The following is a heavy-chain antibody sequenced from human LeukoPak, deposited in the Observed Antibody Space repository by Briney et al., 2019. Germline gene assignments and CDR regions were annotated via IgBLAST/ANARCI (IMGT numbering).Heavy chain of an antibody. CDR3: ARGSSMRDWFDP. CDR2: IYYSGST. V-gene: IGHV4-59*01. Sequence: SETLSLTCTVSGGSISSYYWSWIRQPPGKGPEWIGYIYYSGSTNYNPSLKSRVTISVDTSKNQFSLKLSSVTAADTAVYYCARGSSMRDWFDPWGQGTLVTVSS. J-gene: IGHJ5*02. D-gene: IGHD2-2*01. CDR1: GGSISSYY.